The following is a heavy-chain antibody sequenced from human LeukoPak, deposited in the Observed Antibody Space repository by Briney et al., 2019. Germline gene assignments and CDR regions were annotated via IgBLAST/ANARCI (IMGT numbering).Heavy chain of an antibody. CDR2: IYHSGST. CDR3: ARVKDNY. Sequence: SSETLSLTCTVSGGSISSSSYYWGWIRQPPGKGLEWIGSIYHSGSTYYNPSLKSRVTISVDTSKNQFSLKLSSVTAADTAVYYCARVKDNYWGQGTLVTVSS. CDR1: GGSISSSSYY. V-gene: IGHV4-39*07. J-gene: IGHJ4*02.